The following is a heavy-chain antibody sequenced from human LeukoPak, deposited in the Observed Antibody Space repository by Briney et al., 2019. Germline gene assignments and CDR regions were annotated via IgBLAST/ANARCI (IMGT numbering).Heavy chain of an antibody. D-gene: IGHD1-20*01. V-gene: IGHV1-69*05. CDR3: ARDPKKYNWNDRRAYFDY. J-gene: IGHJ4*02. CDR2: IIPIFGTA. CDR1: GGTFSSYA. Sequence: ASVKVSCKASGGTFSSYAISWVRQAPGQGLEWMGGIIPIFGTANYAQKFQGRVTITTDESTSTAYMELSSLRSEDTAVYYCARDPKKYNWNDRRAYFDYWGQGTLVTVSS.